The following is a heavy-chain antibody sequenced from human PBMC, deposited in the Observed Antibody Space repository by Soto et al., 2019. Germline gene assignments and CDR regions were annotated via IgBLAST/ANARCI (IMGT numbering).Heavy chain of an antibody. CDR3: TTWLTAHFDY. D-gene: IGHD2-21*02. Sequence: SGGSLRLSCAASGFTFSSYTLNWVRRAPGEGLEWVATSSDRRTGNTHYSDSVRGRFTLSRDYSRNILFLQMDSLRADDTALYYCTTWLTAHFDYWGRGTQVTVSS. V-gene: IGHV3-23*01. J-gene: IGHJ4*02. CDR1: GFTFSSYT. CDR2: SSDRRTGNT.